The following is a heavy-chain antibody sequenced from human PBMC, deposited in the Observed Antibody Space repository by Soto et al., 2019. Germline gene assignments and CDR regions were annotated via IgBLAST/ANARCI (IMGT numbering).Heavy chain of an antibody. CDR3: AKSLDAYYDSSGYIIDY. Sequence: GGSLRLSCAASGFTFSSYAMSWVRQAPGKGLEWVSAISGSGGSTYYADSVKGRFTISRDNSKNTLYLQMNSLRAEDTAVYYCAKSLDAYYDSSGYIIDYWGQGTLVTVS. V-gene: IGHV3-23*01. D-gene: IGHD3-22*01. J-gene: IGHJ4*02. CDR1: GFTFSSYA. CDR2: ISGSGGST.